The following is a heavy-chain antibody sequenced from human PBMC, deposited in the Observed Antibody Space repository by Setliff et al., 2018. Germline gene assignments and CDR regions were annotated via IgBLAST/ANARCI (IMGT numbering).Heavy chain of an antibody. CDR2: IYYSGST. V-gene: IGHV4-39*07. D-gene: IGHD3-10*01. CDR3: ARAEYYYGSGSFHPYYMDV. Sequence: SETLSLTCTVSGGSISSSSYYWGWIRQPPGKGLEWIGSIYYSGSTYYNPSLKSRVTISVETSKNQFSLKLSSVTAADTAVYYCARAEYYYGSGSFHPYYMDVWGQGTTVTVSS. CDR1: GGSISSSSYY. J-gene: IGHJ6*03.